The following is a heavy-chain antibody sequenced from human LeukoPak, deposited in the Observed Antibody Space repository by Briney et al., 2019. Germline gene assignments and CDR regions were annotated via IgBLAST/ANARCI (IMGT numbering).Heavy chain of an antibody. CDR1: GFTFSGHW. D-gene: IGHD3-22*01. Sequence: GGSLRLSCAASGFTFSGHWMHWVRQAPGKGLVWVSRINSDGSSISYADSVKGRFTISRDNAKNTLYLQMNGLRAEDTAVYYCSRSAYYDGSGNYYDYWGQGTLVTVSS. CDR2: INSDGSSI. CDR3: SRSAYYDGSGNYYDY. V-gene: IGHV3-74*01. J-gene: IGHJ4*02.